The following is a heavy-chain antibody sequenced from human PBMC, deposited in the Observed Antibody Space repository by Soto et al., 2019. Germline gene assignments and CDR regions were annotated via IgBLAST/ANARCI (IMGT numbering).Heavy chain of an antibody. Sequence: PSETLSLTCAVDGGSFSGYYWSWIRQPPGKGLEWIGEINHSGSTNYNPSLKSRVTISVDTSKNQFSLKLSSVTAADTAVYYCARFSAYCGGDCYLVGWFDPWGQGTLVTVSS. J-gene: IGHJ5*02. CDR1: GGSFSGYY. V-gene: IGHV4-34*01. CDR2: INHSGST. CDR3: ARFSAYCGGDCYLVGWFDP. D-gene: IGHD2-21*02.